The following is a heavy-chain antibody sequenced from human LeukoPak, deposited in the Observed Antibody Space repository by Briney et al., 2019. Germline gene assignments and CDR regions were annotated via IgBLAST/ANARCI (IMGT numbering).Heavy chain of an antibody. V-gene: IGHV3-30-3*01. CDR1: GFIFNTYA. D-gene: IGHD7-27*01. Sequence: GGSLRLSCAASGFIFNTYAMHRVRQAPGKGLEWVAVISYDGSNKYYADSVKGRFTISRDNSKNTLYLQMNSLRPEDTAVYYCARDPQDWGSYHFDYWGQGTLVTVSS. J-gene: IGHJ4*02. CDR3: ARDPQDWGSYHFDY. CDR2: ISYDGSNK.